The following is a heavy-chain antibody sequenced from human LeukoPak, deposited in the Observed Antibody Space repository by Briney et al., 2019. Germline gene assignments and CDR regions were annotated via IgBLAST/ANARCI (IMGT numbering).Heavy chain of an antibody. D-gene: IGHD1-26*01. V-gene: IGHV4-30-4*01. CDR2: IYYSGST. J-gene: IGHJ2*01. CDR1: GGSISSGDYY. CDR3: AREVPWVWNFDL. Sequence: SQTLSLTCTVSGGSISSGDYYWSWIRQPPGTGLEWIGFIYYSGSTYYNPSLKSRVTISVDTSKNQFSLKLNSVTAADTAVYYCAREVPWVWNFDLWGRGTLVTVSS.